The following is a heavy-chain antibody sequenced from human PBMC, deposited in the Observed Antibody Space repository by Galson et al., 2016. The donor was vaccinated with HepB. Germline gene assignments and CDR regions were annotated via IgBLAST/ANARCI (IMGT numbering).Heavy chain of an antibody. CDR1: GGSISSGGYY. CDR2: IYYSGST. D-gene: IGHD6-13*01. CDR3: ASSGYSSSWYFSGFDP. J-gene: IGHJ5*02. Sequence: TLSLTCTVSGGSISSGGYYWSWIRQHPGKGLEWIGYIYYSGSTYYNPSLKSRVTISVDTSKNQFSLKLSSVTAADTAGYYCASSGYSSSWYFSGFDPWGQGTLVTVSS. V-gene: IGHV4-31*03.